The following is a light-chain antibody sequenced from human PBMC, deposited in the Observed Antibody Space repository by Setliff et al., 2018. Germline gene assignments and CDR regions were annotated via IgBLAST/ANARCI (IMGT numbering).Light chain of an antibody. CDR3: SSYSSSSTLSV. CDR1: SSDVGGYNY. V-gene: IGLV2-14*03. Sequence: QSALTQPASVSGSPGQSISISCTGSSSDVGGYNYVSWYQHHPGKAPKLVISDVSHRPSGVSNRFSGFKSGNTASLTISGLQAEDEADYYCSSYSSSSTLSVFGGGTKSPS. CDR2: DVS. J-gene: IGLJ2*01.